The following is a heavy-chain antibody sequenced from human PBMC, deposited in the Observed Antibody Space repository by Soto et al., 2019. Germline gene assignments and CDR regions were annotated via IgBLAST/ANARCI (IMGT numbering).Heavy chain of an antibody. CDR2: INPNSGGT. D-gene: IGHD3-22*01. CDR3: ARDEYYYDSSGFPYYYGMDV. J-gene: IGHJ6*02. CDR1: GYTFTGYY. V-gene: IGHV1-2*02. Sequence: EASVKVSCKASGYTFTGYYMHWVRQAPGQGLEWMGWINPNSGGTNYAQKFQGRVTMTRDTSISTAYMELSRLRSDDTAVYYCARDEYYYDSSGFPYYYGMDVWGQGTTVTVSS.